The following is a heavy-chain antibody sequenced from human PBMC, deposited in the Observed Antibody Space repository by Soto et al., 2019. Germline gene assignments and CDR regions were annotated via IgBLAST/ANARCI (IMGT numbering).Heavy chain of an antibody. D-gene: IGHD2-8*01. Sequence: GGSLRLSCAASGFTFSSYAMSWVRQAPGKGLEWVSAISGSGGSTYYADSVKGRFTISRDNSKNTLYLQMNSLRAEDTAVYYCAKFRAAIAIVLMVYAIGAWDRCWYWGQGTLVTVSS. CDR3: AKFRAAIAIVLMVYAIGAWDRCWY. J-gene: IGHJ4*02. CDR2: ISGSGGST. CDR1: GFTFSSYA. V-gene: IGHV3-23*01.